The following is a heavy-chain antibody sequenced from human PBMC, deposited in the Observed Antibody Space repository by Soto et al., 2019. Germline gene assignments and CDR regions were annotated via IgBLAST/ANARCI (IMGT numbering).Heavy chain of an antibody. V-gene: IGHV3-74*01. D-gene: IGHD1-26*01. J-gene: IGHJ3*01. Sequence: EVQLVESGGGLVRPGGSLRLSCAASGFTFSYYRMHWVRQAPGKGLVWVSRIHSDGSSTTYADFVKGRFIISRDNARNTVDLQMNSARVEDTAVYYCARGDRGAFDLWGQGTVVTVSS. CDR3: ARGDRGAFDL. CDR1: GFTFSYYR. CDR2: IHSDGSST.